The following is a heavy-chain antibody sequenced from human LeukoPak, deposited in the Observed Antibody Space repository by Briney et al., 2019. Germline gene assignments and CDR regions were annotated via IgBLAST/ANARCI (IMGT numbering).Heavy chain of an antibody. V-gene: IGHV1-18*04. CDR2: ISAYNGNT. D-gene: IGHD3-22*01. CDR3: ARDCDRSGYYCY. Sequence: GASVKVSCKASGYTFTAYYMHWVRQAPGQGLEWMGWISAYNGNTNYAQKLQGRVTMTTDTSTSTVYMELRSLSSDDTAVYYCARDCDRSGYYCYWGQGTLVTVSS. J-gene: IGHJ4*02. CDR1: GYTFTAYY.